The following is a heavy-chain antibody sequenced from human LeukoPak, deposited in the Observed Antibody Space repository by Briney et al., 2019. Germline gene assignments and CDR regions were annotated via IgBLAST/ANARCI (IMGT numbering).Heavy chain of an antibody. D-gene: IGHD5-12*01. J-gene: IGHJ4*02. Sequence: GGSLRLSCAASGVTVSNNYMNWVRQAPGKGLEWVSGISPGGGPTYYADSVKGRFTISRDDSKNTLYLQMKNLRPEDTAVYYCAKDGAWLRFDDWGQGILVTVSS. CDR3: AKDGAWLRFDD. V-gene: IGHV3-53*01. CDR1: GVTVSNNY. CDR2: ISPGGGPT.